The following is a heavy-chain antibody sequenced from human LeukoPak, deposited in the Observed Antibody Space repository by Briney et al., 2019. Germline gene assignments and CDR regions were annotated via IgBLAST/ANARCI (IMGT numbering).Heavy chain of an antibody. D-gene: IGHD3-9*01. CDR3: ASLPVYDILTGYYNPRAYFDY. V-gene: IGHV1-2*02. Sequence: ASVKFSCKASGYTFTGYYMHWVRQAPGQGLEWMGWINPNSGGTNYAQKFQGRVTMTRDTSISTAYMELSRLRSDDTAVYYCASLPVYDILTGYYNPRAYFDYWGQGTLVTVSS. J-gene: IGHJ4*02. CDR1: GYTFTGYY. CDR2: INPNSGGT.